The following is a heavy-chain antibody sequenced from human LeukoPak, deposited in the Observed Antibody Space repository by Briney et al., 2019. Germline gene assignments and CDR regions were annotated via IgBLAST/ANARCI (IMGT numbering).Heavy chain of an antibody. J-gene: IGHJ4*02. V-gene: IGHV4-39*07. CDR3: ARDSWELLVN. CDR1: GGSISSGDYY. CDR2: IYHSGST. Sequence: SETLSLTCTVSGGSISSGDYYWSWIRQPPGKGLEWIGSIYHSGSTYYNPSLKSRVTISVDTSKNQFSLKLSSVTAADTAVYYCARDSWELLVNWGQGTLVTVSS. D-gene: IGHD1-26*01.